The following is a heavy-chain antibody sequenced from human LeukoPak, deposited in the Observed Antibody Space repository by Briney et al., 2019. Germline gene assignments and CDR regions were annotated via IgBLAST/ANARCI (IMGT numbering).Heavy chain of an antibody. CDR1: GGTISRNY. J-gene: IGHJ3*02. CDR2: IDYSWST. D-gene: IGHD1-26*01. Sequence: KPSETLSLTCTVSGGTISRNYWSWIRQPPGKGLEWIAYIDYSWSTNYNPSLKSRLTISVDASENQFSLKLSSVTAADTAVYYCARDRRRELLHAFDIWGQGTMVTVS. CDR3: ARDRRRELLHAFDI. V-gene: IGHV4-59*01.